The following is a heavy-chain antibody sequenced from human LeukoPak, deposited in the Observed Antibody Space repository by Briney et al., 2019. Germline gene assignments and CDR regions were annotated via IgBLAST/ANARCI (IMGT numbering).Heavy chain of an antibody. V-gene: IGHV1-2*04. Sequence: ASVKVSCKASGYTFTGYYMHWVRQAPGQGLEWMGWINPNSGGTNYAQKFQGWVTMTRDTSISTAYMELSRLRSDDTAVYYCAREVWEMATIQNYFDYWGQGTLVTVSS. J-gene: IGHJ4*02. CDR1: GYTFTGYY. D-gene: IGHD5-24*01. CDR3: AREVWEMATIQNYFDY. CDR2: INPNSGGT.